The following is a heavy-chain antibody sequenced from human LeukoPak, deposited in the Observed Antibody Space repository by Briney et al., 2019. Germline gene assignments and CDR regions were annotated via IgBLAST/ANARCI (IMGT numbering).Heavy chain of an antibody. Sequence: SETLSLTCTVSGGSISSYYWSWLRQPPGKGLEWIGYIYYSGTTNSNPSLKSRVTISVDTSKNQFSLKLSSVTAADTAVYYCARGVYIAAAQYGYWGQGTLVTVSS. D-gene: IGHD6-13*01. CDR1: GGSISSYY. CDR2: IYYSGTT. V-gene: IGHV4-59*01. CDR3: ARGVYIAAAQYGY. J-gene: IGHJ4*02.